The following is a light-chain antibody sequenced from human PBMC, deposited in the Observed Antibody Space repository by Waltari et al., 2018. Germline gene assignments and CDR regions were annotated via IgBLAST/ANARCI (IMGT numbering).Light chain of an antibody. CDR3: YSAADNNLV. V-gene: IGLV3-27*01. Sequence: SYELTQPSSVSVSPGQTARITCSGDVLAKTKYARWFQQKPGQAPVLVIYKESERPTGIPERFSGASSGTTVTLTISGAQVEDEADYYCYSAADNNLVFGGATKLTVL. CDR2: KES. J-gene: IGLJ3*02. CDR1: VLAKTKY.